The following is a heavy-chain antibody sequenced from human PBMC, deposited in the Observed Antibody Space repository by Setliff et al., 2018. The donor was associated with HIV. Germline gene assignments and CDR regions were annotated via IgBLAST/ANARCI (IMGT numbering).Heavy chain of an antibody. J-gene: IGHJ3*02. CDR1: GYTFTSYA. Sequence: GASVKVSCKASGYTFTSYAMNWVRQAPGQGLEWMGWINTKTGNPTYAQGFTGRFVFSLDTSVSTAHLQISSLKAEDTAVYYCARGGSLFTMTTHPFDIWGQGTMVTVSS. CDR3: ARGGSLFTMTTHPFDI. CDR2: INTKTGNP. D-gene: IGHD3-22*01. V-gene: IGHV7-4-1*02.